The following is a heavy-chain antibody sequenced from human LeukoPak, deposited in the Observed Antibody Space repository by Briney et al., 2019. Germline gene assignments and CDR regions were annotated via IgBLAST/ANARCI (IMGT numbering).Heavy chain of an antibody. CDR3: ARVGRGYSYGYMEKPFIDY. CDR1: GYTFTSYG. Sequence: ASVKVSCKASGYTFTSYGISWVRQAPGQGLEWMGWISAYNGNTNYAQKLQGRVTMTTDTSTSTAYMELRSLRSDDTAVYYCARVGRGYSYGYMEKPFIDYWGQGTLVTVSS. CDR2: ISAYNGNT. D-gene: IGHD5-18*01. V-gene: IGHV1-18*01. J-gene: IGHJ4*02.